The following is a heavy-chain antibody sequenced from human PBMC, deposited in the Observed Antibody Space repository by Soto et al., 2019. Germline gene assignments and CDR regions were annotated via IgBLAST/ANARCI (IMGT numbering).Heavy chain of an antibody. Sequence: SETLSLTCSVSGDSVSSGAYYWSWIRQPPGKGLEWIGYVYYSGSTSYNPSLETGVTISVDTSKNQFSLKLTSATPADTAIYYWGRGKRSTSRPAPWGQEPLVTAPS. CDR3: GRGKRSTSRPAP. J-gene: IGHJ5*02. V-gene: IGHV4-61*08. CDR1: GDSVSSGAYY. CDR2: VYYSGST. D-gene: IGHD1-26*01.